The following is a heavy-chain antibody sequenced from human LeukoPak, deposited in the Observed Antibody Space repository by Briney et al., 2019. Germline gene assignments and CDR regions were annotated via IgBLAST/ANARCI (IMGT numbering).Heavy chain of an antibody. D-gene: IGHD2-2*02. CDR2: ISSSSSTI. J-gene: IGHJ4*02. CDR3: AKDQPYCSSTSCYTIDY. CDR1: GFTFSSYS. V-gene: IGHV3-48*01. Sequence: GGSLRLSCAASGFTFSSYSMNWVRQAPGKGLEWVSYISSSSSTIYYADSVKGRFTISRDNAKNSLYLQMNSLRAEDTAVYYCAKDQPYCSSTSCYTIDYWGQGTLVTVSS.